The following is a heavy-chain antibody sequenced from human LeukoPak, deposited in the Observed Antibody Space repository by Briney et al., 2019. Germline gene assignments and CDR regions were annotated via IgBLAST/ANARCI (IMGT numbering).Heavy chain of an antibody. D-gene: IGHD5-18*01. CDR3: ARDGYGLDTPMVSTVFDC. CDR2: ISYDGSNK. CDR1: GFTFSSYA. J-gene: IGHJ4*02. V-gene: IGHV3-30-3*01. Sequence: PGGSLTLSCAASGFTFSSYAMHWVRQAPGKGLEWVAVISYDGSNKYYADSVKGRFTISRDNSKNTLYLQMNSLRTEDTAVYYCARDGYGLDTPMVSTVFDCWGQGTLVTVSS.